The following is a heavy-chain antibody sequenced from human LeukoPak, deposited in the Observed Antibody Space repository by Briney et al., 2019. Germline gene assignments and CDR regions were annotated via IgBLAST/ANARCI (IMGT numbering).Heavy chain of an antibody. CDR2: IYYSGST. CDR1: GGSISSYY. CDR3: ARGYDVVVVAATDDAFDI. J-gene: IGHJ3*02. Sequence: KPSETLFLTCTVSGGSISSYYWSWIRQPPGKGLEWIGYIYYSGSTNYNPSLKSRVTISVDTSKNQFSLKLSSVTAADTAVYYCARGYDVVVVAATDDAFDIWGQGTMVTVSS. V-gene: IGHV4-59*01. D-gene: IGHD2-15*01.